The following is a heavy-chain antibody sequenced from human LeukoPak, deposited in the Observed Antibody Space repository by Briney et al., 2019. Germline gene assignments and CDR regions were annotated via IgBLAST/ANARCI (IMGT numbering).Heavy chain of an antibody. CDR1: GFTFTNCV. J-gene: IGHJ4*02. V-gene: IGHV3-64D*06. CDR2: ISGNGGDT. CDR3: VTGHVVY. Sequence: PGGSLRLSCSASGFTFTNCVMHWVRQAPGKGLEYVSAISGNGGDTYYADSVKGRFAISRDNSKNTLFLQMSGLRAEDTAVYYCVTGHVVYWGQGTLVTVSS. D-gene: IGHD2-15*01.